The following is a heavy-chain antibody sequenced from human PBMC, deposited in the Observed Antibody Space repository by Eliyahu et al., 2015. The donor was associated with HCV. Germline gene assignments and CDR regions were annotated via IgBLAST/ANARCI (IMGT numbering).Heavy chain of an antibody. CDR3: AREGRGSDNGNPIDY. D-gene: IGHD4-11*01. CDR2: XXPIFGXP. Sequence: QVQLVQSGAEVKKPGSSVXVSXKASGGXFSTYAISWVRQAPGQGLEXMGGXXPIFGXPNXAQNFQGRVTITADESTSTAYLELSSLRSDDTAVYYCAREGRGSDNGNPIDYWGQGTLVTVSP. V-gene: IGHV1-69*01. CDR1: GGXFSTYA. J-gene: IGHJ4*02.